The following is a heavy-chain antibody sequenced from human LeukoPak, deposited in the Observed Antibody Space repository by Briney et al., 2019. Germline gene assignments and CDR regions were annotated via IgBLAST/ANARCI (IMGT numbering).Heavy chain of an antibody. Sequence: GGSLRLSCAASGFTFSSYSMNWVRPAPGKGMEWVSSISSSSSYIYYPDSVKGRFTISRDNAKNSLYLQMNSLRAEDTAVYYCARVTLGGLNYYYMDVWGKGTTVTVSS. J-gene: IGHJ6*03. CDR2: ISSSSSYI. V-gene: IGHV3-21*01. CDR1: GFTFSSYS. D-gene: IGHD6-25*01. CDR3: ARVTLGGLNYYYMDV.